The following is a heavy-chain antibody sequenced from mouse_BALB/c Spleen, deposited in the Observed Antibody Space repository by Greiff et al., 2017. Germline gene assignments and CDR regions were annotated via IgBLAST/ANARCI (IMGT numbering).Heavy chain of an antibody. CDR1: GFAFSRYW. V-gene: IGHV4-1*02. Sequence: EVKLLESGGGLVQPGGSLKLSCAASGFAFSRYWMSWVRQAPGKGLEWIGEINPDSSTINYTPSLKDKFIISRDNAKNTLYLQMSKVRSEDTALYYCARPGYYGNYVPFAYWGQGTLVTVSA. CDR2: INPDSSTI. CDR3: ARPGYYGNYVPFAY. D-gene: IGHD2-1*01. J-gene: IGHJ3*01.